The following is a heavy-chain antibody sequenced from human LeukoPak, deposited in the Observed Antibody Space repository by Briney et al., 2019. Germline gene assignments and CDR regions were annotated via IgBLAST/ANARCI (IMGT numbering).Heavy chain of an antibody. CDR3: AREITMVRGIAEIFDY. V-gene: IGHV5-51*01. CDR1: GSSFTSYW. D-gene: IGHD3-10*01. CDR2: IYPGDSDT. Sequence: GESLKISCKGPGSSFTSYWIGWVRQMPGKGLEWMGIIYPGDSDTRYSPSFQGQVTISADKSISTAYLQWSSLKASDTAMYYCAREITMVRGIAEIFDYWGQGTLVTVSS. J-gene: IGHJ4*02.